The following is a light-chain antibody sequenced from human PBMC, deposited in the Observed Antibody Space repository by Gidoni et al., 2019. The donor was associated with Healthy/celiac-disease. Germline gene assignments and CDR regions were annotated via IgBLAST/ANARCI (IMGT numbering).Light chain of an antibody. CDR2: GAS. J-gene: IGKJ5*01. Sequence: EIVMTQSPATLSVSPGERATLPCRASQSVSSNLAWYQQKHGQAPRLLIYGASTRATGIPARFSGSGSGTEFTLTISSLQSEDFAVYYCQQYNNWPPITVXQXTRLEIK. V-gene: IGKV3-15*01. CDR1: QSVSSN. CDR3: QQYNNWPPIT.